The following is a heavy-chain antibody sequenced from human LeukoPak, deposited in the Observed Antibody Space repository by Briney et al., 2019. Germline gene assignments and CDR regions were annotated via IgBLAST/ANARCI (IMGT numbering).Heavy chain of an antibody. CDR2: INPNSGDN. V-gene: IGHV1-2*02. D-gene: IGHD3-10*01. Sequence: ASVKVSCKTSGYGXSDYYMHWVRQAPGQGLEYMGWINPNSGDNSCAQKFQGRVSMTRDTSITTLYMELTSLRSDDTAVYYCARVISGDENFQHWGQGTLVTVSS. CDR1: GYGXSDYY. CDR3: ARVISGDENFQH. J-gene: IGHJ1*01.